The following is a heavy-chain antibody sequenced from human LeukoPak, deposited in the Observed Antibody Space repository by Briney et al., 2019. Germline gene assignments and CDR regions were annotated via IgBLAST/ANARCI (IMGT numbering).Heavy chain of an antibody. V-gene: IGHV1-3*01. D-gene: IGHD3-10*01. CDR2: INAGNGNT. CDR3: ARDQVERWFGGEWFDP. J-gene: IGHJ5*02. CDR1: GYTFTSYA. Sequence: ASVKVSCKASGYTFTSYAMHWVRQAPGQRLEWMGWINAGNGNTKYSQKFQGRVTITRDTSASTAYMELSSLRSEDTAVYYCARDQVERWFGGEWFDPWGQGTLVTVSS.